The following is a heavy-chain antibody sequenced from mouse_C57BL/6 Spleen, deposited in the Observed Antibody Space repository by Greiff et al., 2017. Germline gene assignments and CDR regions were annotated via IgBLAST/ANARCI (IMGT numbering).Heavy chain of an antibody. D-gene: IGHD2-1*01. J-gene: IGHJ2*01. CDR3: ARNGNYELYFDY. V-gene: IGHV2-9-1*01. Sequence: QVQLKASGPGLVAPSQCLSITCTVSGFSLTSYAISWVRQPPGKGLEWLGVIWTGGDTKYNSALKSRLSINKDNSKSQVFLKMNSLQTEDTARYYCARNGNYELYFDYWGQGTTLTVSS. CDR2: IWTGGDT. CDR1: GFSLTSYA.